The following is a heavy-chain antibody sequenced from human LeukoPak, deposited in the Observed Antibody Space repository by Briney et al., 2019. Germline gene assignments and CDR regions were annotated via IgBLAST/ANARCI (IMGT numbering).Heavy chain of an antibody. D-gene: IGHD1-26*01. V-gene: IGHV4-59*08. CDR1: GGSISSYY. CDR2: IYYSGYT. Sequence: PSETLSLTCTVSGGSISSYYWSWIRQPPGKGLKWIGNIYYSGYTTYSPSLRSRVTISVDTSKNQFSLKLSSVTAAETAVYYCARSPRLGRYGYGPWELPVSYFDYWGQGTLVTVSS. CDR3: ARSPRLGRYGYGPWELPVSYFDY. J-gene: IGHJ4*02.